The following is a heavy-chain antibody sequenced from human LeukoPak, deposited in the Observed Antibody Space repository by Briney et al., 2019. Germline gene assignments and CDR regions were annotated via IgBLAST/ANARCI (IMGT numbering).Heavy chain of an antibody. CDR1: GYSFTSYW. CDR3: ARHVVGWNCGYPIYYYYMDV. CDR2: IYPGDSDT. Sequence: NLGESLKISCKGSGYSFTSYWIGWVRQMPGKGLEWMGIIYPGDSDTRYSPSFQGQVTISADKSISTAYLQWSSLKASDTAMYYCARHVVGWNCGYPIYYYYMDVWGKGTTVTVSS. J-gene: IGHJ6*03. D-gene: IGHD1-7*01. V-gene: IGHV5-51*01.